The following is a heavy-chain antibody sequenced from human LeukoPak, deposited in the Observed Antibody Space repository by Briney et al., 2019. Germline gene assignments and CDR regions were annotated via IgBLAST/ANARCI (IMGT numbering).Heavy chain of an antibody. J-gene: IGHJ5*02. CDR3: AKDSRIVRGVVIAYPWFDP. Sequence: GGSLRLSCVVSGFTFSSYAMSWVRQAPGKGLEWVSGISGGDGSSTYYADSVKGRFTISRDYSNNTLYLQMNSLRAEDTAVYYCAKDSRIVRGVVIAYPWFDPWGQGTLVTVSS. D-gene: IGHD3-10*01. CDR1: GFTFSSYA. V-gene: IGHV3-23*01. CDR2: ISGGDGSST.